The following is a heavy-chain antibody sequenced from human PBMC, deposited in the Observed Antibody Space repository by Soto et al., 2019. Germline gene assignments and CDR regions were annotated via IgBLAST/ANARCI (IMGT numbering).Heavy chain of an antibody. CDR3: ARDPISHYYGSGSSYYYYGMDV. CDR1: GGSISSSNW. D-gene: IGHD3-10*01. V-gene: IGHV4-4*02. Sequence: PSETLSLTCAVSGGSISSSNWWSWVRQTPGKGLEWIGEIYHSGSTNYNPSLKSRVTISVDKSKNQFSLKLSSVTAADTAVYYCARDPISHYYGSGSSYYYYGMDVWGQGTTVT. J-gene: IGHJ6*02. CDR2: IYHSGST.